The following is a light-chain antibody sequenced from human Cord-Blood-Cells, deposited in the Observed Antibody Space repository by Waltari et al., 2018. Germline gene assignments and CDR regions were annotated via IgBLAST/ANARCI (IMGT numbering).Light chain of an antibody. CDR3: QQYYNLPYT. Sequence: DIQMTQSPSSLSASVGDRVTHTCQASQDISNYLNWYQQKPEKAPKLMIYDESNLEIVIPSIYSRSISDTDFTFTISSLHPEDITTYYFQQYYNLPYTFGQWTKLEIK. J-gene: IGKJ2*01. V-gene: IGKV1-33*01. CDR2: DES. CDR1: QDISNY.